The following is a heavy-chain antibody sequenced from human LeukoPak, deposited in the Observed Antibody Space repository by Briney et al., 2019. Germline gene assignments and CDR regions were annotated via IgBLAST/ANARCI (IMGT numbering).Heavy chain of an antibody. D-gene: IGHD2/OR15-2a*01. CDR3: ARDTFYYGMDV. CDR1: GFTVSSNY. V-gene: IGHV3-66*01. Sequence: NPGGSLRLSCAASGFTVSSNYMSWVRQAPGKGLEWVSVVYSGGSTYYADSVKGRFTISRDDSKNTLSLQMNRLRAEDTAVYYCARDTFYYGMDVWGQGTTVTVSS. J-gene: IGHJ6*02. CDR2: VYSGGST.